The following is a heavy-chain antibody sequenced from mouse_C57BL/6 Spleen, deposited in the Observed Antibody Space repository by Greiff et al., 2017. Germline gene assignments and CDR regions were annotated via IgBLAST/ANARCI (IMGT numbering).Heavy chain of an antibody. J-gene: IGHJ2*01. CDR1: GFTFNTYA. V-gene: IGHV10-3*01. CDR2: IRSKSSNHAT. D-gene: IGHD4-1*01. Sequence: EVKLVESGGGLVQPKGSLKLSCAASGFTFNTYAMHWVRQAPGKGLEWVARIRSKSSNHATSYAVSVKDRFTISSDDSQSMLYLRMNNLNTEDTAMYYGVRESQTGFDYWGPGTTLTVSS. CDR3: VRESQTGFDY.